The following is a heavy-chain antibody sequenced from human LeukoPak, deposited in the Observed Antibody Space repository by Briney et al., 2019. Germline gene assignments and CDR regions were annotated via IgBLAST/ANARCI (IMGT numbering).Heavy chain of an antibody. CDR3: AKDTCTQLGYCSDY. V-gene: IGHV3-23*01. CDR1: GFTFSSYA. Sequence: GGSLRLSCAASGFTFSSYAMSWVRQAPGKGLEWVSAISGSGGSTYYADSVKGRFTISRDNSKNTLYLQMNSLRDEDTAVYYCAKDTCTQLGYCSDYWGQGTLVTVSS. D-gene: IGHD2-15*01. CDR2: ISGSGGST. J-gene: IGHJ4*02.